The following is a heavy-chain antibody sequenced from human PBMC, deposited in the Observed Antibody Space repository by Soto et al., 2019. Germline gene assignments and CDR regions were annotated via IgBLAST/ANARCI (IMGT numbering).Heavy chain of an antibody. V-gene: IGHV4-59*01. D-gene: IGHD3-22*01. CDR3: ARGRTVRNYADDSSDYFYFFDY. Sequence: ASETLSLTCTVSGDSISTFYWGWMRQSPGKELEWIGYVYYTGSTNYNPSLKSRVTISVDRSKNQFSLKLTSANAADTAVYYCARGRTVRNYADDSSDYFYFFDYWGQGTQVTVSS. CDR1: GDSISTFY. CDR2: VYYTGST. J-gene: IGHJ4*02.